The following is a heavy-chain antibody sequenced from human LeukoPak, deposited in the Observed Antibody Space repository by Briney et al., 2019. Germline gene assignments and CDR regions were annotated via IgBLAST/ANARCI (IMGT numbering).Heavy chain of an antibody. J-gene: IGHJ3*02. V-gene: IGHV4-34*01. CDR3: ARGPTRTNAFDI. CDR2: INHSGST. CDR1: GGSFSGYY. Sequence: PSETLSLTCAVYGGSFSGYYWSWIRQPPGKGLEWIGEINHSGSTNYNPSLKSRVTISVDTSKNKFSLKLSSVTAADTAVYYCARGPTRTNAFDIWGQGTMVTVSS. D-gene: IGHD1-7*01.